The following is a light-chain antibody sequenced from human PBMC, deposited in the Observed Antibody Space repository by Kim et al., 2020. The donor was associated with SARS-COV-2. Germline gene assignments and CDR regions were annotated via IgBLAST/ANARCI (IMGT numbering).Light chain of an antibody. CDR2: GKN. Sequence: ALGQTVRITCQGYSLRRYYASWYQQKPGQAPVLVIYGKNNRPSGIPDRFSGSSSGNTASLTITGAQAEDEADYYCNSRDSSGNHWVFGGGTQLTVL. CDR3: NSRDSSGNHWV. CDR1: SLRRYY. V-gene: IGLV3-19*01. J-gene: IGLJ3*02.